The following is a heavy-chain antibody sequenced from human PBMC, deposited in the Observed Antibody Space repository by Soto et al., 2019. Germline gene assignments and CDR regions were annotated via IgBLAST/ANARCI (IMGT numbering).Heavy chain of an antibody. D-gene: IGHD3-10*01. V-gene: IGHV3-30-3*01. Sequence: LRLSCAATGFTFSSYAMHWVRQAPGKGLEWVAVISYDGSNKYYADSVKGRFTISRDNSKNTLYLQMNSLRAEDTAVYYCARDWAYAAGEWPRGVDYCGQGTLVTSPQ. CDR1: GFTFSSYA. CDR2: ISYDGSNK. CDR3: ARDWAYAAGEWPRGVDY. J-gene: IGHJ4*02.